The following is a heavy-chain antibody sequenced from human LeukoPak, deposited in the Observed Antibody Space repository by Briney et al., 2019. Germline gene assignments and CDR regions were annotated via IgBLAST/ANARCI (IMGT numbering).Heavy chain of an antibody. CDR3: AKEGSSWSHPPDY. CDR2: ISGSGDIT. D-gene: IGHD6-13*01. J-gene: IGHJ4*02. Sequence: GGSLRLSCAASGFTFSTYAMIWVRQAPEKGLEWVSTISGSGDITYYADSVKGRFTISRDNSKNTLYLQMNSLRAEDTAVYYCAKEGSSWSHPPDYWGQGTLVTVSS. V-gene: IGHV3-23*01. CDR1: GFTFSTYA.